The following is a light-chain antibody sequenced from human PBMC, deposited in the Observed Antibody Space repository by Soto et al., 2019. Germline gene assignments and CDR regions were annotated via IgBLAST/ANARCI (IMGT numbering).Light chain of an antibody. CDR2: GAS. V-gene: IGKV3-20*01. CDR3: QQYGSP. Sequence: EIVLTQSPGTLSLSPGERATLSCRASQSVSSSYLAWYQQKPGQAPRLLIYGASSRATGIPDTFSGSGSGTDFTLTISRLEPEDFAVDYCQQYGSPFGGGTKVEIK. J-gene: IGKJ4*01. CDR1: QSVSSSY.